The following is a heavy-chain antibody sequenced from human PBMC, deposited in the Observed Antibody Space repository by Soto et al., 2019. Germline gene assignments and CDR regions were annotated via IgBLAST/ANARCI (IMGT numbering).Heavy chain of an antibody. CDR2: ISAYNGNT. V-gene: IGHV1-18*01. D-gene: IGHD2-15*01. Sequence: DSVKVDCKAAGYTFTSYGISWVRQAPGQGLEWMGWISAYNGNTNYAQKLQGRVTMTTDTSTSTAYMELRSLRSDDTAVYYCATFQYCSGGSCLDYWGQGTLVTVSS. CDR1: GYTFTSYG. CDR3: ATFQYCSGGSCLDY. J-gene: IGHJ4*02.